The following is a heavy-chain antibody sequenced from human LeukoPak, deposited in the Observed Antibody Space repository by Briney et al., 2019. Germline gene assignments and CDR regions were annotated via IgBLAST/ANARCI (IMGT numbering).Heavy chain of an antibody. CDR1: GFTVSSNY. D-gene: IGHD2-2*01. J-gene: IGHJ5*02. CDR3: ARESASRGFFDP. V-gene: IGHV3-53*01. Sequence: GGSLRLSCAASGFTVSSNYMSWVRQAPGKGLEWVSIIYSGGSTYYADSVKGRFIISRDNSKNTLYLQMNSLRAEDTAVYYCARESASRGFFDPWGQGTLVTVSS. CDR2: IYSGGST.